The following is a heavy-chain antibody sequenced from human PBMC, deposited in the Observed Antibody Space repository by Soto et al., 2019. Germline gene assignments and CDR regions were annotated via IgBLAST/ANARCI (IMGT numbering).Heavy chain of an antibody. Sequence: GASVKVSCKASGYTFTGYYMHWVRQAPGQGLEWMGWINPNSGGTNYAQKFQGWVTMTRDTSISTAYMELSRLRSDDTAVYYCARDGEGKYSSGWYVTPYYYYGMDVWG. CDR2: INPNSGGT. CDR1: GYTFTGYY. CDR3: ARDGEGKYSSGWYVTPYYYYGMDV. V-gene: IGHV1-2*04. J-gene: IGHJ6*02. D-gene: IGHD6-19*01.